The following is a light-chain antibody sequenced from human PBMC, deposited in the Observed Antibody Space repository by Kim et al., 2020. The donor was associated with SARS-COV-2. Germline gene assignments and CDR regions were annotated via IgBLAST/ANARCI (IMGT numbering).Light chain of an antibody. CDR1: QSVSSSY. V-gene: IGKV3-20*01. CDR3: QQYGSSPYT. Sequence: LAPGERATLSCRASQSVSSSYLAGYQQKPSQAPRILIYGASSRATGIPDRFSGSGSGTDFTLTISRLEPEDFAVYYCQQYGSSPYTFGQGTKLEI. J-gene: IGKJ2*01. CDR2: GAS.